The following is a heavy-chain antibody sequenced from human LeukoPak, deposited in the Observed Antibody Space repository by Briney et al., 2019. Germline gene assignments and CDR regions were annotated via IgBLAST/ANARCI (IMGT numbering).Heavy chain of an antibody. Sequence: ASVKVSCKASGYTFTSYGISWVRQAPGQGLEWMGWISVYNGNTNYAQKLQGRVTLTTDTSTSTAYMELRSLRSDDTAVYYCARESTSDIVVVSAANYYYYYGMDVWGQGTRSPSP. J-gene: IGHJ6*02. D-gene: IGHD2-2*01. CDR2: ISVYNGNT. CDR3: ARESTSDIVVVSAANYYYYYGMDV. CDR1: GYTFTSYG. V-gene: IGHV1-18*01.